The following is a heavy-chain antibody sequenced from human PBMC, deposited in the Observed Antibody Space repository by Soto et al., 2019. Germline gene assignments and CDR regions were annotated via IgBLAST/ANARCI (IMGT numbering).Heavy chain of an antibody. CDR2: INPSGSST. CDR3: ARAFGAADAFDI. CDR1: GYTFTSYY. Sequence: ASVKVSCKASGYTFTSYYIHWVRRAPGQGLEWMGVINPSGSSTNYAQKFQGRVTMTRDTSTSTVYMELSSLTSEDTAVYSCARAFGAADAFDIWGQGTMVTVSS. J-gene: IGHJ3*02. V-gene: IGHV1-46*01. D-gene: IGHD3-16*01.